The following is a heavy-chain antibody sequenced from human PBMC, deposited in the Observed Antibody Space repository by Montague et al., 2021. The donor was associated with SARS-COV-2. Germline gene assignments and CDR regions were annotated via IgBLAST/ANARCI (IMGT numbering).Heavy chain of an antibody. D-gene: IGHD3-16*01. Sequence: SETLSLTCSISGVSITSYYWSWVRQPAGKGLEWISHIYASGSTNYSPSPKSRVRLSIDNPKNQFSLKLESLTAADTAVYYCVRDGGNWYYFDYWGQGALVTVSS. CDR2: IYASGST. CDR1: GVSITSYY. CDR3: VRDGGNWYYFDY. V-gene: IGHV4-4*07. J-gene: IGHJ4*02.